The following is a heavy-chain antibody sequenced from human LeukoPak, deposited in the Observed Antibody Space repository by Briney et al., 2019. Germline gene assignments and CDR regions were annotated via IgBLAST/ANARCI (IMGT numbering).Heavy chain of an antibody. CDR2: ISSSSSTI. CDR3: AKGSAVGVAGTTNFDY. Sequence: GGSLRLSCAASGFTFSSYSMNWVRQAPGKGLEWVSYISSSSSTIYYADSVKGRFTISRDNAKNSLYLQMNSLRAEDTAVYYCAKGSAVGVAGTTNFDYWGQGTLVTVSS. D-gene: IGHD6-19*01. V-gene: IGHV3-48*01. J-gene: IGHJ4*02. CDR1: GFTFSSYS.